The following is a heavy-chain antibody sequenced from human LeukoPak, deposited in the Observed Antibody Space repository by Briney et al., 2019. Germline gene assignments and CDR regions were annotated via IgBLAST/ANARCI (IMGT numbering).Heavy chain of an antibody. J-gene: IGHJ5*02. V-gene: IGHV4-34*01. CDR2: INHSGST. D-gene: IGHD2-2*01. Sequence: SETLSLTCAVYGGSFSGYYWSWIRQPPGKGLEWIGEINHSGSTNYNPSLKSRVTISVDTSKNQFSLKLSSVAAADTAVYYCAVHIVVVPAAKKKNWFDPWGQGTLVTVSS. CDR3: AVHIVVVPAAKKKNWFDP. CDR1: GGSFSGYY.